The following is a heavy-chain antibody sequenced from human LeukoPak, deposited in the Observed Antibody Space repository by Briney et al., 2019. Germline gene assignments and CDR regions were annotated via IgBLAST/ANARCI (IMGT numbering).Heavy chain of an antibody. J-gene: IGHJ4*02. Sequence: ASVKVSCKVSGYTLTELSMHWVRQVPGKGLEWMGGFDPEDGETIYAQKFQGRVTMTEDTSTDTAYMELSSLRSEDTAVYYCATMLSGSNPGELYFDYWGQGTLVTVSS. D-gene: IGHD1-26*01. CDR2: FDPEDGET. CDR3: ATMLSGSNPGELYFDY. V-gene: IGHV1-24*01. CDR1: GYTLTELS.